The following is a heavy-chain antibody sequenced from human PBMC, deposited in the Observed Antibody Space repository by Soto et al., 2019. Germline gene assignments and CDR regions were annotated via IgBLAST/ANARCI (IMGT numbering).Heavy chain of an antibody. J-gene: IGHJ4*02. CDR1: GFIFSSYA. Sequence: GGSLRLSCAASGFIFSSYAMSWVRQAPGKGLEWVSAISGSGGNTYYADSVKGRFTISRDNSKNTVYLQMNSLRADDTAVYYCAKPTSFRSSWFNFDYCGQGTLVNVSS. D-gene: IGHD6-13*01. CDR2: ISGSGGNT. CDR3: AKPTSFRSSWFNFDY. V-gene: IGHV3-23*01.